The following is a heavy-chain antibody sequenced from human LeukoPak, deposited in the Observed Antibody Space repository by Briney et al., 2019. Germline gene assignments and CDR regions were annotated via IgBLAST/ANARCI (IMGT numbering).Heavy chain of an antibody. CDR1: GFTFTNAW. CDR2: IKYDGSEK. V-gene: IGHV3-7*03. CDR3: GRIRGDRHSSGWSDSFDI. Sequence: GGSLRLSCKASGFTFTNAWMNWVRQAPGKGLEWVANIKYDGSEKYYVDSVKGRFTISRDNAKNSLYLQMNSLRAEDTALYYCGRIRGDRHSSGWSDSFDIWGQGTMVTVSS. J-gene: IGHJ3*02. D-gene: IGHD6-19*01.